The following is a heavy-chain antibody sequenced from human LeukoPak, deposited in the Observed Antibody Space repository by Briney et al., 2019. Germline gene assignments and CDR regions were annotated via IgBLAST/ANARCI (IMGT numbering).Heavy chain of an antibody. CDR3: AKEFGRSYYFFDY. CDR1: GFTFSSYA. Sequence: GGSLRLSCAASGFTFSSYAMHWVRQAPGKGLEYVSAISSNGGSTYYANSVKGRFTISRDNSKNTLYLQMNSLRAEDTAVYYCAKEFGRSYYFFDYWGQGTLVTVSS. V-gene: IGHV3-64*01. J-gene: IGHJ4*02. CDR2: ISSNGGST. D-gene: IGHD1-26*01.